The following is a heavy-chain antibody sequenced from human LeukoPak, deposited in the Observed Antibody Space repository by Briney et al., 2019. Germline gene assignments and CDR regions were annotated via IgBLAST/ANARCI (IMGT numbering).Heavy chain of an antibody. D-gene: IGHD2-21*01. CDR2: TGGSGTNT. Sequence: GGSLRLSCAASGFAFSSSTMNWVRQAPGKGLEFVSSTGGSGTNTHYADSAKGRFTISRDNAKNSLYLQMNSLRAEDTAVYYCLRGDVRDYWGHGALVTVSS. CDR1: GFAFSSST. CDR3: LRGDVRDY. J-gene: IGHJ4*01. V-gene: IGHV3-21*01.